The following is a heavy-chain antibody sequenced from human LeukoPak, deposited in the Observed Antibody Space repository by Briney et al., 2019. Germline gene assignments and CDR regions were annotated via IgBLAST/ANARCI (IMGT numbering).Heavy chain of an antibody. CDR2: IYYSGST. CDR3: ARVSRAGTTEYFQH. Sequence: SEPLSLTCTVSGGSISSSSYYWGWIRQPPGKGLEWIGSIYYSGSTYYNPSLKSRVTISVDTSKNQFSLKLSSVTAADTAVYYCARVSRAGTTEYFQHWGQGTLVTVSS. CDR1: GGSISSSSYY. J-gene: IGHJ1*01. V-gene: IGHV4-39*07. D-gene: IGHD6-13*01.